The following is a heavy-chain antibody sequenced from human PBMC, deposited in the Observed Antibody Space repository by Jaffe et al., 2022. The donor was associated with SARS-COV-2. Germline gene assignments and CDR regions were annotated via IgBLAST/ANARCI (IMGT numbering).Heavy chain of an antibody. D-gene: IGHD3-22*01. CDR2: ISGSGGST. CDR1: GFTFSSYA. Sequence: EVQLLESGGGLVQPGGSLRLSCAASGFTFSSYAMSWVRQAPGKGLEWVSAISGSGGSTYYADSLKGRFTISRDDSKNTLHLQMNSLRAEDTAVYYCAKGYYDNSGYYDYWGQGTLVTVSS. CDR3: AKGYYDNSGYYDY. V-gene: IGHV3-23*01. J-gene: IGHJ4*02.